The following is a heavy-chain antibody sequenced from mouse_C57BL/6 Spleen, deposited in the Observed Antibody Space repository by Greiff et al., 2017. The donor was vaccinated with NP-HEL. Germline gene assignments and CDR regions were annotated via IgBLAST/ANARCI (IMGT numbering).Heavy chain of an antibody. CDR1: GYTFTSYW. Sequence: QVQLQQPGAELVRPGSSVKLSCKASGYTFTSYWMHWVKQRPIQGLEWIGNIDPSDSETHYNQKFKDKATLTVDKSSSTAYMQLSSLTSEDSAVYYCARRSYDGYNFGYWGQGTTLTVSS. V-gene: IGHV1-52*01. CDR3: ARRSYDGYNFGY. D-gene: IGHD2-3*01. J-gene: IGHJ2*01. CDR2: IDPSDSET.